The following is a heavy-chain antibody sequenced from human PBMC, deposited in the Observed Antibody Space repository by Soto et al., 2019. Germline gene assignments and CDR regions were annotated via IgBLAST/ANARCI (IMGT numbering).Heavy chain of an antibody. CDR1: GGSISSYY. Sequence: PSETLSLTCTVSGGSISSYYWSWIRQPPGKGLEWIGYIYYSGSTNYNPSLKSRVTISVDTSKNQFSLKLSSVIAADTAVYYCARLPWALYYYYGMDVWGQGTTVTVSS. V-gene: IGHV4-59*01. J-gene: IGHJ6*02. CDR3: ARLPWALYYYYGMDV. CDR2: IYYSGST.